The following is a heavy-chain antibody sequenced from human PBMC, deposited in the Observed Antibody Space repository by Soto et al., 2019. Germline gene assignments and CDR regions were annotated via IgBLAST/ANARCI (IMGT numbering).Heavy chain of an antibody. V-gene: IGHV1-3*01. CDR2: INAGNGHT. J-gene: IGHJ3*01. D-gene: IGHD5-12*01. Sequence: QVQLVQSGAELKKPGASVKVSCKASGYTFTSYALHWVRQAPGQRLEWMGWINAGNGHTKYSREFRDRLTITMDTSARTAYMELRSLKSADTAVFYCARDFAGGLSDAFDFWGQGTMVTVSS. CDR1: GYTFTSYA. CDR3: ARDFAGGLSDAFDF.